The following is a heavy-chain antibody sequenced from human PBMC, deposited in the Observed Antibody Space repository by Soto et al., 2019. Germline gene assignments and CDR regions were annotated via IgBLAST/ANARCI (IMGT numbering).Heavy chain of an antibody. CDR2: ISAYNGNT. Sequence: QVQLVQSGAEVKKPGASVKVSCKASGYTFTSYGISWVRQAPGQGLEWMGWISAYNGNTNYAQKLQGRVTMTTDTSTSTAYMELRSLRSDDTAVYYCARVVVVVVAATRSPHRWFDPWGQGTLVTVSS. CDR3: ARVVVVVVAATRSPHRWFDP. V-gene: IGHV1-18*01. D-gene: IGHD2-15*01. CDR1: GYTFTSYG. J-gene: IGHJ5*02.